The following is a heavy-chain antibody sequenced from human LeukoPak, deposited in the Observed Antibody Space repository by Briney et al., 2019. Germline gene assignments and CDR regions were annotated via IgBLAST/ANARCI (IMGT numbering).Heavy chain of an antibody. D-gene: IGHD3-22*01. CDR1: GYTFTGYY. V-gene: IGHV1-2*02. CDR3: AREGNSGYYYSEFDY. Sequence: ASVKVSCKASGYTFTGYYIHWVRQAPGQGLEWMGWINPNSGDTNCAQNFQGRVIMTRDTSISTAYMELSRLRSDDTAVYSCAREGNSGYYYSEFDYWGQGALVTVSP. CDR2: INPNSGDT. J-gene: IGHJ4*02.